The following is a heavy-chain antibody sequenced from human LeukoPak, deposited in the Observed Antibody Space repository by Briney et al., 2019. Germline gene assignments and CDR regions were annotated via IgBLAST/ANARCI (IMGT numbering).Heavy chain of an antibody. CDR1: GSTVSSNY. Sequence: GGSLRLSCAASGSTVSSNYMSWVRQAPGKGLEWVSVIYSGGSTYYADSVKGRFTISRDNSKNTLYLQMNSLRAEDTAVYYCARDVLDSVTPFDYWGQGTLVTVSS. CDR2: IYSGGST. J-gene: IGHJ4*02. CDR3: ARDVLDSVTPFDY. V-gene: IGHV3-66*01. D-gene: IGHD5-18*01.